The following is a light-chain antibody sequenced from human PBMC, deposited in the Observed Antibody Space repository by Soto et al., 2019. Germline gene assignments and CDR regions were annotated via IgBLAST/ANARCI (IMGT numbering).Light chain of an antibody. V-gene: IGKV1-39*01. CDR1: QSISSY. Sequence: DIHMTQSPSSLSASVIDIVTITFLASQSISSYLNWYQQKPGKAPKLLIYAASSLQSGVPSRFSGSGSGTDFTLTISSLQPEDFATYYCQQSYSTPKTFGQGTKVDI. CDR2: AAS. CDR3: QQSYSTPKT. J-gene: IGKJ1*01.